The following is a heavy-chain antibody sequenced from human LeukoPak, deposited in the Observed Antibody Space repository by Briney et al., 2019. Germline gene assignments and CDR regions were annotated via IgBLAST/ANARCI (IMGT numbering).Heavy chain of an antibody. Sequence: GGSLRLSCAASGFTFSDYYMSWIRQAPGKGLEWVSYISSSGSTIYYADSVKGRFTISRDNAKNSLYLQMNSLRAEDTAVYYCVRAGALVIREYYFDYWGQGTLVTVSS. J-gene: IGHJ4*02. CDR1: GFTFSDYY. CDR3: VRAGALVIREYYFDY. D-gene: IGHD3-9*01. CDR2: ISSSGSTI. V-gene: IGHV3-11*04.